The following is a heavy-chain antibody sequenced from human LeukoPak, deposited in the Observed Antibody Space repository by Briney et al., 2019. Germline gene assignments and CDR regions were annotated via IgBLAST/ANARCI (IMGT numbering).Heavy chain of an antibody. CDR2: IENKADGEAT. Sequence: NPGRSLRLSCAASGFTFSNAWMTWVRQAPGKGLEWVGRIENKADGEATDYAAPVQGRFTISRDDSKDTLYLQMDSLKTEDTAVYYCTIYNRASFTYWGQGTLVTVSS. D-gene: IGHD1-14*01. CDR1: GFTFSNAW. V-gene: IGHV3-15*04. CDR3: TIYNRASFTY. J-gene: IGHJ4*02.